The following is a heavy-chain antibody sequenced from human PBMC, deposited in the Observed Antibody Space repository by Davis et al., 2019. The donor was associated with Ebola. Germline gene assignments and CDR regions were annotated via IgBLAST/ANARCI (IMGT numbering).Heavy chain of an antibody. CDR3: ARDMAGKFDY. CDR1: GGPISNNY. Sequence: PGGSLRLSCTVSGGPISNNYWSWIRQPAGKGLEWIGRIYISGSTNYNPSLKSPVTMSVDTSKKQFSLKLSSVTAADTAVYYCARDMAGKFDYWGQGTLVTVSS. V-gene: IGHV4-4*07. CDR2: IYISGST. D-gene: IGHD6-19*01. J-gene: IGHJ4*02.